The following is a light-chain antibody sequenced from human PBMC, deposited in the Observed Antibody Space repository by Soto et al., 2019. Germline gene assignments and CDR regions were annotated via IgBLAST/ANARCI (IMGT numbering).Light chain of an antibody. CDR3: ETWDTNTRV. V-gene: IGLV4-60*03. CDR1: SGHSTYI. Sequence: QLVLPQSSSASASLGSSVRLTCTLSSGHSTYIIAWHQQQPGKAPRYLMKLEGGGSYINGGGVPDRFSGSTSGTDRYLTISNLQAEYDADYYGETWDTNTRVVGGGTKLTVL. J-gene: IGLJ3*02. CDR2: LEGGGSY.